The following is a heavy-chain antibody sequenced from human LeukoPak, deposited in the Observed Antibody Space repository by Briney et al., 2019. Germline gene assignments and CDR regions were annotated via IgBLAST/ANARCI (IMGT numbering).Heavy chain of an antibody. Sequence: GGPLRLSCAASGFTFSSYAMHWVRQAPGKGLEWVAVISYDGSNKYYADSVKGRFTISRDNSKNTLYLQMNSLRAEDTAVYYCARDRWLSSPTSSYGMDVWGQGTTVTVSS. D-gene: IGHD6-13*01. J-gene: IGHJ6*02. CDR3: ARDRWLSSPTSSYGMDV. CDR2: ISYDGSNK. CDR1: GFTFSSYA. V-gene: IGHV3-30-3*01.